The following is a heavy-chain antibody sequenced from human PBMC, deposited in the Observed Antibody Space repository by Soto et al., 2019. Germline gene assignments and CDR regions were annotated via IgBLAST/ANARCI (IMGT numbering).Heavy chain of an antibody. CDR3: VKDTVVVINGGDFDY. V-gene: IGHV3-23*01. CDR2: ISGDAGRT. Sequence: EVQLLESGGALVQPGGSLRLSCEASGLTYANYAMSWFRQAPGKGLEWVSGISGDAGRTFYADSVKGRFTISRDNSKNTVYLQMNSLRVEDTAVYYCVKDTVVVINGGDFDYWGQGTLVTVSS. CDR1: GLTYANYA. J-gene: IGHJ4*02. D-gene: IGHD3-22*01.